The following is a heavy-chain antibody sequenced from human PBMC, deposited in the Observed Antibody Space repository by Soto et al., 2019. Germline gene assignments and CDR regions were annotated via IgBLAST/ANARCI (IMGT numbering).Heavy chain of an antibody. V-gene: IGHV1-2*02. D-gene: IGHD3-10*01. Sequence: QVQLVQSGAELKEPGDSVRVSCEASGYTFTAYYIHWVRQAPGQGLEWMGWNNPRFGDASYAQDFQGRVSMTRDTSISTVYMELRRLTSGGTAIYYCARNMDYYYGPGSGNGHGFWGQGTTVTVFS. CDR2: NNPRFGDA. CDR3: ARNMDYYYGPGSGNGHGF. CDR1: GYTFTAYY. J-gene: IGHJ6*02.